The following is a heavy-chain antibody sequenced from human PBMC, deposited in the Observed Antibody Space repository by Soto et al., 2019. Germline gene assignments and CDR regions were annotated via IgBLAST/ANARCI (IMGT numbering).Heavy chain of an antibody. J-gene: IGHJ4*02. Sequence: QVQLVQSGAEVKKPGSSVKVSCKASGGTFSSYAISWVRQAPGQGLEWMGGIIPIFGTANYAQKFQGRVTITADESTRTAYMELSSLRSEDAAVYYCARDSGSSVYWADWVDYWGQGTLVTVSS. CDR1: GGTFSSYA. D-gene: IGHD3-22*01. CDR2: IIPIFGTA. V-gene: IGHV1-69*12. CDR3: ARDSGSSVYWADWVDY.